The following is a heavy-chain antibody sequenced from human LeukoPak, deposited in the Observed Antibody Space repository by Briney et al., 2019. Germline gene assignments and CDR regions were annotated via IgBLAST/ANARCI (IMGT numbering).Heavy chain of an antibody. D-gene: IGHD3-22*01. Sequence: PGGSLRLSCAASGFTFSSYGMHWVRQAPGKWLEWVAVIWYDGSNKYYADSVKGRFTISRDNSKNTLYLQMNSLRAEDTAVYYCAVVGGNYYDSSGYPYYFDYWGQGTLVTVSS. J-gene: IGHJ4*02. CDR3: AVVGGNYYDSSGYPYYFDY. CDR2: IWYDGSNK. CDR1: GFTFSSYG. V-gene: IGHV3-33*01.